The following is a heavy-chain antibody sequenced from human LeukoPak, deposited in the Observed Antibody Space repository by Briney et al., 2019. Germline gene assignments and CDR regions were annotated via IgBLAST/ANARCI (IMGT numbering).Heavy chain of an antibody. CDR2: INHSGST. CDR3: ARGKDIRYYYGSGSYYY. Sequence: SQTLYLTCYVYGGSFSGYYWSWIRQPPGKGLEWIGEINHSGSTNYNPSLKSRVTISVDTSKNQFSLKLSSVTAADTAVYYCARGKDIRYYYGSGSYYYWAQGTLVTVSS. CDR1: GGSFSGYY. J-gene: IGHJ4*02. D-gene: IGHD3-10*01. V-gene: IGHV4-34*01.